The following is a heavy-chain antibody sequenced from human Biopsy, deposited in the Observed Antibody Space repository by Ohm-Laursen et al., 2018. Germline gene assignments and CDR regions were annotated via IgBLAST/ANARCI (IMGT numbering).Heavy chain of an antibody. CDR3: AKGQAPDGYNYAFDI. J-gene: IGHJ3*02. CDR1: GFIFDDYA. Sequence: SLRLSCTASGFIFDDYAMHWARQTPGKGLEWVSGISWNSGRIAYADSVKGRFTISRDNAKNSLYLQMNSLRAEDTALYYCAKGQAPDGYNYAFDIWGQGTMLTVSS. V-gene: IGHV3-9*01. CDR2: ISWNSGRI. D-gene: IGHD5-24*01.